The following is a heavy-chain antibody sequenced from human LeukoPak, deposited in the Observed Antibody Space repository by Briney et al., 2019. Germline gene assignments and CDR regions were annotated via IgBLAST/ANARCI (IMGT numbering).Heavy chain of an antibody. Sequence: GSLRLSCAASRFTFSNAWMNWVRQAPGKGLEWVGRIKSKVDGETTDYSAPVKGRFTISRDDSNNMVYLQMNSLKIEDTAVYYCAIDEPNYAPYDFDYWGQGTLVAVSS. D-gene: IGHD4/OR15-4a*01. CDR1: RFTFSNAW. CDR3: AIDEPNYAPYDFDY. J-gene: IGHJ4*02. V-gene: IGHV3-15*01. CDR2: IKSKVDGETT.